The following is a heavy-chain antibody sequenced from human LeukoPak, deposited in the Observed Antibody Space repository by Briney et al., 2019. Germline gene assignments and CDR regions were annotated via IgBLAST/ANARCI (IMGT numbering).Heavy chain of an antibody. D-gene: IGHD3-22*01. V-gene: IGHV3-11*06. Sequence: GGSLRLSCAASGFTFSDYYMSWIRQAPGKGLEWVSSITSSSSYIYYADSVKGRFTISRDNAKNSLHLQMNSLRAEDTAVYYCARYVVAVGFDYWGQGTLVTVSS. CDR2: ITSSSSYI. CDR3: ARYVVAVGFDY. CDR1: GFTFSDYY. J-gene: IGHJ4*02.